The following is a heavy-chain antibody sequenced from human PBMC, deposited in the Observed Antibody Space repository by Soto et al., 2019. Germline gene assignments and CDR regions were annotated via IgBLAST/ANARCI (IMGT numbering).Heavy chain of an antibody. V-gene: IGHV4-59*08. Sequence: SETLSLTCTVSVGSISSYYWSWIRQPPGNGLEWIGYIYYSGSTNYNPSLKSRVTISVDTSKNQFSLKLSSVTAADTAVYYCARQGITGTISGYYYYYMDVWGKGTTVTVSS. D-gene: IGHD1-7*01. CDR2: IYYSGST. J-gene: IGHJ6*03. CDR1: VGSISSYY. CDR3: ARQGITGTISGYYYYYMDV.